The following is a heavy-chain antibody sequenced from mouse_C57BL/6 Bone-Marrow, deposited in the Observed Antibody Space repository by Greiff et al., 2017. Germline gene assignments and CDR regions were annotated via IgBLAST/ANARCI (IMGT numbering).Heavy chain of an antibody. V-gene: IGHV1-5*01. Sequence: VQLQQSGTVLARPGASVKMSCKTSGYTFTSYWMHWVKQRPGQGLEWIGAIYPGNSDTSYNQKFKGKAKLTAVPSASTAYMGLSSLSNEDSAVYYCTRGDYGSLYYFDYWGQGTTLTVSS. D-gene: IGHD1-1*01. CDR2: IYPGNSDT. CDR3: TRGDYGSLYYFDY. J-gene: IGHJ2*01. CDR1: GYTFTSYW.